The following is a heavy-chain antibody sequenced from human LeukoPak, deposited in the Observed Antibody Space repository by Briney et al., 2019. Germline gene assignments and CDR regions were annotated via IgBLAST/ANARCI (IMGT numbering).Heavy chain of an antibody. CDR1: GFTFSDYY. CDR2: ISSSGSTI. CDR3: ARDRAGTQSWVEFDL. Sequence: PGGSLRLSCAASGFTFSDYYMSWIRQAPGKGLEWVSYISSSGSTIYYADSVKGRFTISRDNAKNSLYLQMNSLRAEDSAVYYCARDRAGTQSWVEFDLWGQGTLVTVSS. J-gene: IGHJ5*02. V-gene: IGHV3-11*04. D-gene: IGHD3-10*01.